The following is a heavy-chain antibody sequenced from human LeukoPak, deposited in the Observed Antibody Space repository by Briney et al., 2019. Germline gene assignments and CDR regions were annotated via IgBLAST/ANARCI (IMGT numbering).Heavy chain of an antibody. CDR2: FIPIFGTA. V-gene: IGHV1-69*05. CDR3: ARSDYYDILTGRPYYFDY. D-gene: IGHD3-9*01. Sequence: SVKVSCKASGGTFSSYAISWVRQAPGQGLEWMGGFIPIFGTANYAQKFQGRVTITTDESTSTAYMELSSLRSEDTAVYYCARSDYYDILTGRPYYFDYWGQGTLVTVSS. CDR1: GGTFSSYA. J-gene: IGHJ4*02.